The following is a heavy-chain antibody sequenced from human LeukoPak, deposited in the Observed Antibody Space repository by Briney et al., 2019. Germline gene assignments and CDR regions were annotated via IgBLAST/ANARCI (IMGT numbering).Heavy chain of an antibody. CDR3: ARGPNYGDRVDYFDY. J-gene: IGHJ4*02. V-gene: IGHV3-7*01. CDR1: GFIFRNHW. CDR2: IKQGGNEK. D-gene: IGHD4-17*01. Sequence: GGSLRLSCAASGFIFRNHWMSWVRQVPGRGLEWVAHIKQGGNEKHYVDSEEGRFTLSRDDSKNSLYLQMKSPRVDDSAVDYCARGPNYGDRVDYFDYWGQGTLVTVSS.